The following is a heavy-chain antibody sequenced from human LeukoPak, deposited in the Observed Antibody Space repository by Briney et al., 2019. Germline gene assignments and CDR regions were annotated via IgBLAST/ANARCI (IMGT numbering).Heavy chain of an antibody. CDR2: ISSSSSYI. Sequence: GGSLRLSCAASGFTFSSYSMNWVRQAPGKGLEWVSSISSSSSYIYYADSVEGRFTISRDNAKNSLYLQMNSLRAEDTAVYYCASVDIVARSGDYWGQGTLVTVSS. CDR3: ASVDIVARSGDY. J-gene: IGHJ4*02. D-gene: IGHD5-12*01. CDR1: GFTFSSYS. V-gene: IGHV3-21*01.